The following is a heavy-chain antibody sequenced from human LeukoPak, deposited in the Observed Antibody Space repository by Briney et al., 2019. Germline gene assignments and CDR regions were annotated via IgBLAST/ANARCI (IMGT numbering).Heavy chain of an antibody. J-gene: IGHJ3*02. CDR1: GGSISGYY. CDR2: IYTSGST. D-gene: IGHD6-19*01. V-gene: IGHV4-4*07. CDR3: ARDLMYSSGWYKRGPAFDI. Sequence: ETLSLTCSVSGGSISGYYWSWIRQSAEKGLEWIGRIYTSGSTNYNPSLKSRVTMSVDTSKNQFSLKLSSVTAADTAVYYCARDLMYSSGWYKRGPAFDIWGQGTMVTVSS.